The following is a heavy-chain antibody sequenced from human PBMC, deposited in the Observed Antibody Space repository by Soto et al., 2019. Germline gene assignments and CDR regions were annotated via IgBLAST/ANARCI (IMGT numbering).Heavy chain of an antibody. D-gene: IGHD3-16*01. CDR1: GGSISSSGYS. CDR3: VRGHESYYFQH. V-gene: IGHV4-30-2*01. J-gene: IGHJ1*01. CDR2: IYHSGVT. Sequence: QLQLQESGSGLVKPSQTLSLTCAVSGGSISSSGYSWSWIRQPPGKGLEWIGYIYHSGVTYYTSSLKSRATISVGTSKTQFSLRLSSVTSAGTAVYYCVRGHESYYFQHWGQGTLVTVSS.